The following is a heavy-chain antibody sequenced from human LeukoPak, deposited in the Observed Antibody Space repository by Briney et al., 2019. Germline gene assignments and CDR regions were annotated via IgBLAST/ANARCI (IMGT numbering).Heavy chain of an antibody. V-gene: IGHV3-7*01. J-gene: IGHJ4*02. CDR1: GFSFSRSW. CDR2: IKVDGSEK. CDR3: VRDGPFGSGTFGY. D-gene: IGHD3-10*01. Sequence: GGSLRLSCVASGFSFSRSWMSWVRQARGKGLEWVANIKVDGSEKHYLDSVEGRFIISRDNAKNSLHLQMNNLRAEDTAEYYCVRDGPFGSGTFGYWAQGTLVSVSS.